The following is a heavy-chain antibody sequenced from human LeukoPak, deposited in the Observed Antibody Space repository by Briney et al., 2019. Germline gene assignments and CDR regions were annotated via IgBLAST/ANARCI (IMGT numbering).Heavy chain of an antibody. CDR3: ASPGYSGGWRYFHY. Sequence: TGGSLRLSCAASGFTFSAYNMNWVRQAPGRGLEWVSSISSSSTYIYYADSVKGRFTISRDNSKNTLYLHMNSLRAEDTAVYYCASPGYSGGWRYFHYWGQGTLVTVSS. J-gene: IGHJ4*02. CDR1: GFTFSAYN. V-gene: IGHV3-21*01. CDR2: ISSSSTYI. D-gene: IGHD6-19*01.